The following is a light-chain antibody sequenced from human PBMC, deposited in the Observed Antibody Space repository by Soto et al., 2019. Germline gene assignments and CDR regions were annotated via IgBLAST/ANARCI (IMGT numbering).Light chain of an antibody. CDR2: GAF. CDR1: QSISTQ. J-gene: IGKJ1*01. Sequence: DIQMTQSPSTLSASVGDRVTITCRASQSISTQLAWYQQKPGQAPKLLISGAFTLEDGVPSRFSGSGSGTEFTLTISSLQPDDFATYYCQQYYTYSTFGQGTKVDIK. CDR3: QQYYTYST. V-gene: IGKV1-5*01.